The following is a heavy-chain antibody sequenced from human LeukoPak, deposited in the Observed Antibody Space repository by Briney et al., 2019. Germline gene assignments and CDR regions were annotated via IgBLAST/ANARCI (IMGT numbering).Heavy chain of an antibody. J-gene: IGHJ3*02. CDR3: ARHVGYSSNPYAFDI. CDR2: IDHSGST. D-gene: IGHD6-19*01. Sequence: SETLSLTCAVYGGPFSGYYWSWIRQPPGKGLEYIGEIDHSGSTNYNPSLKSRVTISVDTSKNQFSLKLSSVTAADTAVYYCARHVGYSSNPYAFDIWGQGTMVTVSS. CDR1: GGPFSGYY. V-gene: IGHV4-34*01.